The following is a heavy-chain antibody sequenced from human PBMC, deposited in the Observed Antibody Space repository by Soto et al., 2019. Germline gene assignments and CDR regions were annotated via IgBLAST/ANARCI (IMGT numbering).Heavy chain of an antibody. J-gene: IGHJ4*02. V-gene: IGHV1-69*12. D-gene: IGHD2-2*01. CDR2: IIPMFGTA. Sequence: QVQLVQSGAEVKKPGSSVKVSCKASGGTFSRYAISWVRQAPGQGLEWMGGIIPMFGTANYAQKFQGRVTITADESTSTAYMELTSLRSEDTAVYYCARGPDPMQNHALFDYWGQGTLVTVSS. CDR3: ARGPDPMQNHALFDY. CDR1: GGTFSRYA.